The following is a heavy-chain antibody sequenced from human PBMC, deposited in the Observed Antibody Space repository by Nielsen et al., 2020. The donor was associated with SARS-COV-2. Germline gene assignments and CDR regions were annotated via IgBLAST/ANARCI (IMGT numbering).Heavy chain of an antibody. Sequence: GESLKISCVASGFTFSRDWMHWVRQAPGKGLVWVSRINSDGSSTSYADSVKGRFTISRDNAKNTLYLQMNSLRAEDTAVYYCANIAVADFDYWGQGTLVTVSS. V-gene: IGHV3-74*01. CDR3: ANIAVADFDY. CDR1: GFTFSRDW. D-gene: IGHD6-19*01. CDR2: INSDGSST. J-gene: IGHJ4*02.